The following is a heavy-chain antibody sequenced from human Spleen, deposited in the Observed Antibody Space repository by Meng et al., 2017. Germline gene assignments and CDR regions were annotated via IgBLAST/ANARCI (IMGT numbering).Heavy chain of an antibody. CDR1: GGSFSGYY. J-gene: IGHJ5*02. Sequence: GSLRLSCAVYGGSFSGYYWSWIRQPPGKGLEWIGEINHSGSTNYNPSLKSRVTISVDTSKNQFSLKLSSVAAADTAVYYCARSPYSSSWYLDGWFDPWGQGTLVTVSS. D-gene: IGHD6-13*01. V-gene: IGHV4-34*01. CDR2: INHSGST. CDR3: ARSPYSSSWYLDGWFDP.